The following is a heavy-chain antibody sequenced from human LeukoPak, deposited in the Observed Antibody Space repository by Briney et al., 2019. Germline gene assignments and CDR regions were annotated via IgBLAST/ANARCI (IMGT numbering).Heavy chain of an antibody. CDR3: ARTYYDILTGLSWFDP. J-gene: IGHJ5*02. Sequence: SETLSLTCTDSGGSISSSSYYWGWIRQPPGKGLEWIGSIYYSGSTYYNPSLKSRVTISVDTSKNQFSLKLSSVTAADTAVYYCARTYYDILTGLSWFDPWGQGTLVTVSS. V-gene: IGHV4-39*07. D-gene: IGHD3-9*01. CDR1: GGSISSSSYY. CDR2: IYYSGST.